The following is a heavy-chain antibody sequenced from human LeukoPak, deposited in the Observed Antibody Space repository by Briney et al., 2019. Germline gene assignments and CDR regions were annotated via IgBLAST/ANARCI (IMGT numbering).Heavy chain of an antibody. CDR2: ISASGSNT. Sequence: GGSLRLSCAASQFTFSNYAMNWARQAPGRGLEWVSAISASGSNTYYADSVKGRFTISRDNSKNTLYLQMNSLRAEDTAVYYCAKIYVSGIDFWGQGTLVTVSS. CDR1: QFTFSNYA. CDR3: AKIYVSGIDF. J-gene: IGHJ4*02. D-gene: IGHD3-10*01. V-gene: IGHV3-23*01.